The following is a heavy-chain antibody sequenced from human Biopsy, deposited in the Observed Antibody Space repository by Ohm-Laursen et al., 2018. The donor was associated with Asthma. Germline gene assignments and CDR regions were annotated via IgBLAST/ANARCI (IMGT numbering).Heavy chain of an antibody. CDR2: MYHSGSP. J-gene: IGHJ4*02. CDR1: GASIRSYY. D-gene: IGHD3-22*01. Sequence: SDTLSLTCTVSGASIRSYYWTWIRQPPGKGMEWIGSMYHSGSPYYHPSLKSRATISVDTSKNQLSLKMSSVTAADTAVYFCVRHQYSSSWSTFDYWGQGALVTVSS. V-gene: IGHV4-39*01. CDR3: VRHQYSSSWSTFDY.